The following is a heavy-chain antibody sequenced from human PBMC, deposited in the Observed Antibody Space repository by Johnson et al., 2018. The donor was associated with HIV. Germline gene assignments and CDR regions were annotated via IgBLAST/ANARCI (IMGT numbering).Heavy chain of an antibody. D-gene: IGHD6-13*01. CDR3: AKDQWSSSWTNDAFDI. J-gene: IGHJ3*02. CDR1: GFTFDDYA. CDR2: IYSGGSP. Sequence: QVQLVESGGGLVQPGRSLRLSCAASGFTFDDYAMHWVRQAPGKGLEWVSGIYSGGSPYYADSVKGRFTISRDNSKNTLYLQMNSLRAEDTAVYYCAKDQWSSSWTNDAFDIWGQGTMVTVSS. V-gene: IGHV3-NL1*01.